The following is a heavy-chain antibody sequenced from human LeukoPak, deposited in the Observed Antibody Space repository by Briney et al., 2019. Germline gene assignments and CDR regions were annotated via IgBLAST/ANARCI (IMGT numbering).Heavy chain of an antibody. CDR1: GGSFSVYY. J-gene: IGHJ4*02. D-gene: IGHD3-22*01. CDR2: INHSGST. Sequence: PSETLSLTCAVYGGSFSVYYWSWIRQPPGKGLEWIGEINHSGSTNYNPSLKSRVTISVDTSKNQFSLKLSSMTAADTAVYYCARAPTYYYDSSGYYDYWGQGTLVTVSS. V-gene: IGHV4-34*01. CDR3: ARAPTYYYDSSGYYDY.